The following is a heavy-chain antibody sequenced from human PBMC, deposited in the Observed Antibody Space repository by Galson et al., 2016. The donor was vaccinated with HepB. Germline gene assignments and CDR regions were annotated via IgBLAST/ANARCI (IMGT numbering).Heavy chain of an antibody. CDR3: ARRGPHHAGFQQ. J-gene: IGHJ4*02. CDR1: GFTFSKYD. CDR2: IAIAGDT. Sequence: SLRLSCAASGFTFSKYDMHWVRQPAGKGPEWVSAIAIAGDTYYADSVKGRFTISRENDKNSSYLQMNSLRAGDTAVYYCARRGPHHAGFQQWGQGVLVTVSS. D-gene: IGHD1-14*01. V-gene: IGHV3-13*04.